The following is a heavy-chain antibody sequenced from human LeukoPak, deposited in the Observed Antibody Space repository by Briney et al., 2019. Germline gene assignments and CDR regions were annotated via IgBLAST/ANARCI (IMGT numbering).Heavy chain of an antibody. CDR1: GFTFSSYW. D-gene: IGHD3-9*01. V-gene: IGHV3-74*01. J-gene: IGHJ6*03. Sequence: LTGGSLRLSCAASGFTFSSYWMHWVRQAPGKGLVWVSRINSDGSSTSYADSVKGRFTISRDNAKNTLYLQMNSLRAEDTAVYYCARDILTGYYSFYYYYMDVWGKGTTVTVSS. CDR3: ARDILTGYYSFYYYYMDV. CDR2: INSDGSST.